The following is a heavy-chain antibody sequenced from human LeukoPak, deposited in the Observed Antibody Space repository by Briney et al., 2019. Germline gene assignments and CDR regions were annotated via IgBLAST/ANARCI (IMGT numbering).Heavy chain of an antibody. CDR2: INHSGST. D-gene: IGHD3-10*01. CDR3: ARGWRGGSIRSGFRWWFDP. J-gene: IGHJ5*02. CDR1: GGSFSGYY. Sequence: SPTLSLTCAVYGGSFSGYYWSSIRQPPGKGLECNGEINHSGSTNYDPSLKSRVTISGDTSKNQFSLKLSSVTAADTAVYYCARGWRGGSIRSGFRWWFDPWGQGTLVTVSP. V-gene: IGHV4-34*01.